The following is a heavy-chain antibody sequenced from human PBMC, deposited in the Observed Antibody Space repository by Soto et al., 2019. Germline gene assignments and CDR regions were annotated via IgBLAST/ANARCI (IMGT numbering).Heavy chain of an antibody. J-gene: IGHJ6*03. CDR1: GDSFNDYY. CDR2: INPNGGVT. D-gene: IGHD5-12*01. Sequence: VQLVQSGAEVRKPGASVKVSCKSSGDSFNDYYIHWVRQAPGQGLEWMGWINPNGGVTKYAQKFQGWVTMTRDTSIRTVYMELSRLRSDDTAVYYCARGSGGATATLDYYYFYMDVWGKGTTVTVSS. CDR3: ARGSGGATATLDYYYFYMDV. V-gene: IGHV1-2*04.